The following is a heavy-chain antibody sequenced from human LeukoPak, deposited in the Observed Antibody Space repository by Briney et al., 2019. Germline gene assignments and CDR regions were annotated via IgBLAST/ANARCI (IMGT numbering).Heavy chain of an antibody. J-gene: IGHJ4*02. V-gene: IGHV4-59*08. Sequence: SETLSLTCTVSGGSISSYYWTWIRQPPGKGLDWIASIKHSGSTNYNPSLKSRVAISVDTSKNQFSLKLSSVTAADTAVYYCARTPYSGSYSYFDYWGQGTLVTVSS. CDR2: IKHSGST. CDR1: GGSISSYY. D-gene: IGHD1-26*01. CDR3: ARTPYSGSYSYFDY.